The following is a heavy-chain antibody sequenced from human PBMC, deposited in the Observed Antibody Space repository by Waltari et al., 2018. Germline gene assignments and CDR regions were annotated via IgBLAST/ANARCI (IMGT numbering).Heavy chain of an antibody. V-gene: IGHV3-15*01. CDR3: ATFNSRDAFDV. CDR1: GFSISNHW. J-gene: IGHJ3*01. CDR2: IKNKNDGGTT. Sequence: EVQLVESGGGLVKLEGALRLSCADSGFSISNHWMSWVRQAPGKRLELVGRIKNKNDGGTTDYAAPVKGGYAISRDDSKNMLYLQMNSLTTEDTAVYYCATFNSRDAFDVWGQGTMVTVSS.